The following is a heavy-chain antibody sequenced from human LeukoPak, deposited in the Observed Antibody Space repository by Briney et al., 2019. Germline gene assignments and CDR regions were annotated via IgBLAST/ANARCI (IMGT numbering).Heavy chain of an antibody. Sequence: PGGSLRLSCAVSGLTFRRYWMSWVRQAPGKGLEWVASIKEDGREKYYVESVKGRFTISRDNVKNSLYLQMNSLRAEDTAVYYCARDYEAPGDYWGQGTLVTVSS. CDR2: IKEDGREK. J-gene: IGHJ4*02. CDR1: GLTFRRYW. D-gene: IGHD3-16*01. CDR3: ARDYEAPGDY. V-gene: IGHV3-7*01.